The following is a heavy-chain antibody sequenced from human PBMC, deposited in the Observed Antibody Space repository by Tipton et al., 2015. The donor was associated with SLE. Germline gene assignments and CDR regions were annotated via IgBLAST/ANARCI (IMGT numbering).Heavy chain of an antibody. D-gene: IGHD6-13*01. CDR3: TREGDSSSWNEGPNFDY. CDR1: GDSVSSNSAA. CDR2: TYYRSKWYN. J-gene: IGHJ4*02. V-gene: IGHV6-1*01. Sequence: PGLVKPSQTLSLTCAISGDSVSSNSAAWNWIRQSPSRGLEWLGRTYYRSKWYNDYAVSVKSRIIINPDTSKNQFSLQLNSVTPEDTAVYYCTREGDSSSWNEGPNFDYWGLGTLVTVSS.